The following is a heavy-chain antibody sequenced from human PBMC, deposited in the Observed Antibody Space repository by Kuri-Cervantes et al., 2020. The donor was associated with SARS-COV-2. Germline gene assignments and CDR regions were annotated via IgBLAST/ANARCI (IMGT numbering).Heavy chain of an antibody. V-gene: IGHV4-38-2*01. CDR2: IYHSGST. CDR1: GFTFSSYS. J-gene: IGHJ4*02. D-gene: IGHD6-19*01. Sequence: GSLRLSCAASGFTFSSYSMNWVRQAPGKGLEWIGSIYHSGSTYYNPSLKSRVTISVDTSKNQFSLKLSSVTAADTAVYYCARHSSSGHYYFDYWGQGTLVTVSS. CDR3: ARHSSSGHYYFDY.